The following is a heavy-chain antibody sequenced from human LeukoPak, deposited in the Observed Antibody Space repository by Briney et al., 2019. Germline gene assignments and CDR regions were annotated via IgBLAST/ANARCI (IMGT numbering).Heavy chain of an antibody. V-gene: IGHV3-30*02. Sequence: GGSLRLSCAASGFIFSTYGMYWVRQAPGKGLEWVAFIRHDGSIKNYADSVKGRFTISRDNSKNTLYLQMNSLRAEDTAVYYCAKYDGRYGGLFDYWGQGTLVTVSS. J-gene: IGHJ4*02. D-gene: IGHD1-26*01. CDR3: AKYDGRYGGLFDY. CDR1: GFIFSTYG. CDR2: IRHDGSIK.